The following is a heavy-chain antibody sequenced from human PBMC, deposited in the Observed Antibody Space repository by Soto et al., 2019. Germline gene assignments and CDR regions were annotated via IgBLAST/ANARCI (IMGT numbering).Heavy chain of an antibody. CDR1: GFTFSNYA. D-gene: IGHD3-3*01. CDR2: ITDSGGNT. V-gene: IGHV3-23*01. J-gene: IGHJ4*02. CDR3: AKGKANSVFGVDTLFDY. Sequence: PGGSLRLSCAASGFTFSNYATSWVRQAPGKGLEWVSGITDSGGNTNYADSVRGRFTISRDNSKKTVYLQMNSLRADDTAVYYCAKGKANSVFGVDTLFDYWGQGTLVTVSS.